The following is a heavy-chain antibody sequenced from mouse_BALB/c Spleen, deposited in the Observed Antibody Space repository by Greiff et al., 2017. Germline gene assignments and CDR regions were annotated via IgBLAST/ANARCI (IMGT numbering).Heavy chain of an antibody. CDR2: ILPGSGST. V-gene: IGHV1-9*01. CDR3: ARSGLRYSWGYAMDY. Sequence: QVQLQQSGAELMKPGASVKISCKATGYTFSSYWIEWVKQRPGHGLEWIGEILPGSGSTNYNEKFKGKATFTADTSSNTAYMQLSSLTSEDSAVYYCARSGLRYSWGYAMDYWGQGTSVTVSS. CDR1: GYTFSSYW. D-gene: IGHD1-1*01. J-gene: IGHJ4*01.